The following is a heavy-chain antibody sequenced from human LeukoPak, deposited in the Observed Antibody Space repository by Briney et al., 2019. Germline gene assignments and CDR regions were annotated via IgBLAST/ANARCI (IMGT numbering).Heavy chain of an antibody. J-gene: IGHJ4*02. D-gene: IGHD3-22*01. CDR3: AKVDDSSGQPFDY. CDR2: IWYDGSNK. Sequence: PGGSLRLSCAASGSTFSSYGMHWVRQAPGKGLEWVAVIWYDGSNKYYADSVKGRFTISRDNSKNTLYLQMNSLRAEDTAVYYCAKVDDSSGQPFDYWGQGTLVTVSS. CDR1: GSTFSSYG. V-gene: IGHV3-33*06.